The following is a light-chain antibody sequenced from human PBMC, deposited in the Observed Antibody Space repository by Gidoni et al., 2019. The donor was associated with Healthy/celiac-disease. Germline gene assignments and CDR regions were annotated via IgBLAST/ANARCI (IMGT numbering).Light chain of an antibody. J-gene: IGKJ1*01. Sequence: EVVLTQSPGTLSLSPGERATLSCRASQSVRSSYLAWYQQRPGQAPRRLIYDASSRATGVPDRFSGSGSGTDFTLTISRLEAEDFGVYYCQQYGNSPWTFGQGTKVEIK. V-gene: IGKV3-20*01. CDR1: QSVRSSY. CDR2: DAS. CDR3: QQYGNSPWT.